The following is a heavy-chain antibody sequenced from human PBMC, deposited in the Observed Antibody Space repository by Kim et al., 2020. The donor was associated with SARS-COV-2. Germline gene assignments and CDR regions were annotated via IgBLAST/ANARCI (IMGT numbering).Heavy chain of an antibody. V-gene: IGHV1-69*13. J-gene: IGHJ2*01. CDR2: IIPIFGTA. CDR1: GGTFSSYA. CDR3: ARGESGWLQFWYFDL. D-gene: IGHD5-12*01. Sequence: SVKVSCKASGGTFSSYAISWVRQAPGQGLEWMGGIIPIFGTANYAQKFQGRVTITADGSTSTAYMALSSLRSEDTAVYYCARGESGWLQFWYFDLWGRGTLVTVSS.